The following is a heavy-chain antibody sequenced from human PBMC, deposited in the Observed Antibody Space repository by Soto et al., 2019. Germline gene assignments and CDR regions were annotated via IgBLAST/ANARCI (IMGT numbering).Heavy chain of an antibody. V-gene: IGHV2-5*02. CDR3: AHRRRAQALLEWLLYRKNDAFDI. CDR2: IYWDDDK. Sequence: GSVPTLVNPTQTLTLTCTFSGFSLSTSGLGVGWIRQPPGKALEWLALIYWDDDKRYSPSLKSRLTITKDTSKNQVVLTMTNMDPVDTATYYCAHRRRAQALLEWLLYRKNDAFDIWGQGTMVTVSS. J-gene: IGHJ3*02. D-gene: IGHD3-3*01. CDR1: GFSLSTSGLG.